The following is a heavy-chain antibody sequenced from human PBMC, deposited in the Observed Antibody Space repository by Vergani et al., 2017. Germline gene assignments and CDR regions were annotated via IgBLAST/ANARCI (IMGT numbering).Heavy chain of an antibody. V-gene: IGHV3-33*06. J-gene: IGHJ4*02. D-gene: IGHD3-22*01. CDR3: AKVGDYYDSSGFDYFDS. CDR1: GFTFSSYG. Sequence: QVQLVESGGGVVQPGRSLRLSCAASGFTFSSYGMHWVRQAPGKGLEWVAVIWYDGSNKYYADSVKGRFTISRDNSENTLFLHMNTLRAEDTALYHCAKVGDYYDSSGFDYFDSWGQGILVTVSS. CDR2: IWYDGSNK.